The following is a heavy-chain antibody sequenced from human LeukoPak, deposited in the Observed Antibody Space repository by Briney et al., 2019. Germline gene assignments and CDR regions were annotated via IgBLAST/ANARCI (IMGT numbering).Heavy chain of an antibody. J-gene: IGHJ4*02. CDR3: ARDSGYDSLTGGGDFDY. CDR1: GFTFSSYW. V-gene: IGHV3-7*01. CDR2: IKQDGSEK. Sequence: GGLVQPGGSLRLSCAASGFTFSSYWMSWVRQAPGKGLERVANIKQDGSEKYYVDSVKGRFTISRDNAKNSLYLQMNSLRAEDTAVYYCARDSGYDSLTGGGDFDYWGQGTLVTVSS. D-gene: IGHD3-9*01.